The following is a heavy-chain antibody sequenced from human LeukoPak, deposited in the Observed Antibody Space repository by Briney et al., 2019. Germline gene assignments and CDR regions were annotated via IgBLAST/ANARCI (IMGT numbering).Heavy chain of an antibody. CDR2: IYYSGST. Sequence: PSETLSLTCTVSGGSISSYYWSWIRQPPGKGLEWIGYIYYSGSTNYNPSLKSRVTISVDTSKNQFSLKLSSVTAADTDVYYCARDMGDSSGYYSLLLAHWGQGTLVTVSS. D-gene: IGHD3-22*01. CDR3: ARDMGDSSGYYSLLLAH. J-gene: IGHJ4*02. V-gene: IGHV4-59*01. CDR1: GGSISSYY.